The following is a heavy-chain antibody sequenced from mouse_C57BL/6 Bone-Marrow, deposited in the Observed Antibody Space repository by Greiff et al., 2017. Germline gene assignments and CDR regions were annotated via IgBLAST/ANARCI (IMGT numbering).Heavy chain of an antibody. V-gene: IGHV2-2*01. J-gene: IGHJ3*01. CDR3: ARNQHYPGFAY. D-gene: IGHD1-2*01. Sequence: VQLQQSGPGLVQPSQSLSITCTVSGFSLTSYGVHWVRQSPGKGLEWLGVLWSGGSTDYNAAFISRLSISKDNSKSQVFFKMNSLQADDTARYYCARNQHYPGFAYWGQGTLVTVSA. CDR1: GFSLTSYG. CDR2: LWSGGST.